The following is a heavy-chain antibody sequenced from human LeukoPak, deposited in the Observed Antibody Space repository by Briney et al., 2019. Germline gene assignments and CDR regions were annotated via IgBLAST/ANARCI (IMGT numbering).Heavy chain of an antibody. J-gene: IGHJ4*02. Sequence: SETLSLTCTVSGGSISSDTYYWGWIRQPPGKGLEWIGSIYYSGSTYYNPSLKSRVTISVDTSKNQFSLKLSSVTAADTAVYYCARDLYSSGWYVVNWGQGTLVTVSS. CDR2: IYYSGST. CDR1: GGSISSDTYY. CDR3: ARDLYSSGWYVVN. D-gene: IGHD6-19*01. V-gene: IGHV4-39*07.